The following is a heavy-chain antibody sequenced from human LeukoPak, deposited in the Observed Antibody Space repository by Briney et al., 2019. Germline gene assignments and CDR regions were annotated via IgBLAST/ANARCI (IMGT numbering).Heavy chain of an antibody. V-gene: IGHV4-59*12. Sequence: SETLSLTCTVSGGSISSYYWNWIRQPPGKGLEWIGYIYNSGSTNNNPSLKSRVTISVDKSKNQFSLKLSSVTAADTAVYYCARALGAFDIWGQGTMVTVSS. CDR2: IYNSGST. J-gene: IGHJ3*02. CDR1: GGSISSYY. CDR3: ARALGAFDI.